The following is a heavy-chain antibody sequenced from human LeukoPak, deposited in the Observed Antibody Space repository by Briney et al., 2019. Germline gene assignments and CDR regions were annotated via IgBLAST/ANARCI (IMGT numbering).Heavy chain of an antibody. CDR3: ARGSRGLHFDY. Sequence: SQTLSLTCAVSGGSISSGGYSWSWIRQPPGKGLEWIGYIYHSGSTYYNPSLKSRVTISVDRSKNQFSLKLSSVTAADTAVYYCARGSRGLHFDYWGLGTLVTVSS. CDR2: IYHSGST. V-gene: IGHV4-30-2*01. J-gene: IGHJ4*02. D-gene: IGHD3-16*01. CDR1: GGSISSGGYS.